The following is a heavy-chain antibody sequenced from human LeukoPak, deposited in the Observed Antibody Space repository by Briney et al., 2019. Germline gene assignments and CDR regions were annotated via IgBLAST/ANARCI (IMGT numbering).Heavy chain of an antibody. J-gene: IGHJ4*02. D-gene: IGHD5-24*01. Sequence: PGGSLRLSCAASGFTFSSYAMHWVRQAPGKGLEWVAVISYDGSNKYCADSVKGRFTISRDNSKNTLYLQMNSLRAEDTAVYYCARAMATTSFQFDYWGQGTLVTVSS. CDR3: ARAMATTSFQFDY. V-gene: IGHV3-30*04. CDR2: ISYDGSNK. CDR1: GFTFSSYA.